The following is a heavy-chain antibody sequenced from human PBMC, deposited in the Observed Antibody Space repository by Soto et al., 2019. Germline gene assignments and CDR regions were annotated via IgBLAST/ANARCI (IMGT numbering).Heavy chain of an antibody. CDR1: GFTLPGYS. CDR2: ISSSSNTI. V-gene: IGHV3-48*01. Sequence: GGSLRLSCAPSGFTLPGYSMNWVRQAPGKGLEWVSYISSSSNTIYYADSVKGRFTISRDNAKNLLYLQMNSLRVEDTAVYYCGRSSTFFDYCGQXIPVTVSS. D-gene: IGHD6-6*01. J-gene: IGHJ4*02. CDR3: GRSSTFFDY.